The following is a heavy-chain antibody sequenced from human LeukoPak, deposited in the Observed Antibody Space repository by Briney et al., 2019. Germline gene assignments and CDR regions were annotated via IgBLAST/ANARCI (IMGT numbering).Heavy chain of an antibody. J-gene: IGHJ4*02. V-gene: IGHV3-30*02. CDR2: IRYDGSNK. D-gene: IGHD6-13*01. CDR3: AKVIRRSRIAAAGDFFDY. Sequence: GGSLRLSCAASRFTFSRYGMHWVRQAPGKGLEWVAFIRYDGSNKYYADSVKGRFTISRDNSKNTLYLQMNSLRAEDTAVYYCAKVIRRSRIAAAGDFFDYWGQGTLVTVSS. CDR1: RFTFSRYG.